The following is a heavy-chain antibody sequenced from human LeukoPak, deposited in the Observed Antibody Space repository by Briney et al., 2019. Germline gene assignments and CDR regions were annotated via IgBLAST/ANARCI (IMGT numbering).Heavy chain of an antibody. CDR1: GFTFGNYA. V-gene: IGHV3-30*04. CDR2: ISYDGSNK. J-gene: IGHJ6*03. D-gene: IGHD1-26*01. Sequence: PGRSLRLSCAVSGFTFGNYAMQWVRQAPGKGLEWMSVISYDGSNKFFAESVKGRFTISRDNSKNTLYLQTNSLRAEDTAVYYCARGQRAHVEWSNYMDVWGKGTTVTVSS. CDR3: ARGQRAHVEWSNYMDV.